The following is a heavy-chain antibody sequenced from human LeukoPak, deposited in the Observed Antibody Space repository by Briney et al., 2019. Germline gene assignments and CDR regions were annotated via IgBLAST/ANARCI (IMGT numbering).Heavy chain of an antibody. V-gene: IGHV3-30*18. J-gene: IGHJ4*02. CDR2: ISYDGSNK. D-gene: IGHD3-9*01. CDR1: GFTFSSYG. CDR3: AKEGGGWGYFDWLLSY. Sequence: RRSLRLSCAASGFTFSSYGMHWVRQAPGKGLEWVAVISYDGSNKYYADSVKGRFTISRDNSKNTLYLQMNSLRAEDTAVYYCAKEGGGWGYFDWLLSYWGQGALVTVSS.